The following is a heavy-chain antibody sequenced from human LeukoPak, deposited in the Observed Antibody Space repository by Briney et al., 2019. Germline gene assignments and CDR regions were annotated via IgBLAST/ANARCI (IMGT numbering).Heavy chain of an antibody. CDR3: ARAVEPDYVWGRFDY. CDR2: IYYSGST. D-gene: IGHD3-16*01. Sequence: PSETLPLTCTVSGGSISSYYWSWIRQPPGKGLEWIGYIYYSGSTNYNPSLKSRVTISVDTSKNQFSLKLSSVTAADTAVYYCARAVEPDYVWGRFDYWGQGTLVTVSS. J-gene: IGHJ4*02. V-gene: IGHV4-59*01. CDR1: GGSISSYY.